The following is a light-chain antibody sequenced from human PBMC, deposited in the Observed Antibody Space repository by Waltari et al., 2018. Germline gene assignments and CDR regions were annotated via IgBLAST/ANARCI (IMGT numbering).Light chain of an antibody. CDR3: QQLSGYPFT. Sequence: DIQLTQSPSSLPASVGDRVTITCRASQDISTYLAWYQQKPGKAPKLLIHAVSTLQAGVPSRFSGGGSGTEFTLTISSLQPEDFATYYCQQLSGYPFTFGPGTKVDIK. V-gene: IGKV1-9*01. J-gene: IGKJ3*01. CDR1: QDISTY. CDR2: AVS.